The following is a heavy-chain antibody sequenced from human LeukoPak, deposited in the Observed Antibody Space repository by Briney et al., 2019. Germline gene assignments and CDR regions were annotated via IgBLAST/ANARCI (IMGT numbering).Heavy chain of an antibody. D-gene: IGHD2-15*01. CDR1: GGSFSGYY. J-gene: IGHJ3*02. CDR2: INHSGST. CDR3: ARDGDIVVVVAARAGAFDI. Sequence: SETLSLTCAVYGGSFSGYYWSWIRQPPGKGLGWIGEINHSGSTNYNPSLKSRVTISVDTSKNQFSLKLSSVTAADTAVYYCARDGDIVVVVAARAGAFDIWGQGTMVTVSS. V-gene: IGHV4-34*01.